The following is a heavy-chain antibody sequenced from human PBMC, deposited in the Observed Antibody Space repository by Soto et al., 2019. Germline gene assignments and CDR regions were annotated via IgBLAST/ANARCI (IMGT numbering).Heavy chain of an antibody. J-gene: IGHJ4*02. V-gene: IGHV1-18*03. CDR2: VSAYNGNT. Sequence: ASVKVSCKASGYTFNSYGINWVRQAPGQGLEWVGWVSAYNGNTKYSQKFQGRVTITRDTSASTAYMELSSLRSEDMAVYYCARARYCSGGSCYYHYWGQGTLVTVSS. D-gene: IGHD2-15*01. CDR3: ARARYCSGGSCYYHY. CDR1: GYTFNSYG.